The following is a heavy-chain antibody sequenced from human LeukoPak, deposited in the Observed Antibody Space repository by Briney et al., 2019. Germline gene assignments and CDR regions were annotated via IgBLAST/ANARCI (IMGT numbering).Heavy chain of an antibody. CDR3: ARVFSFGDYIWGSYRYYFDY. J-gene: IGHJ4*02. V-gene: IGHV1-69*04. Sequence: ASVKVSCKASGGTFSSYAISWVRQAPGQGLEWMGRIIPILGIANYAQKFQGRVTITADKSTSTAYMELSSLRSDDTAVYFCARVFSFGDYIWGSYRYYFDYWGQGTLVTVSS. CDR1: GGTFSSYA. D-gene: IGHD3-16*02. CDR2: IIPILGIA.